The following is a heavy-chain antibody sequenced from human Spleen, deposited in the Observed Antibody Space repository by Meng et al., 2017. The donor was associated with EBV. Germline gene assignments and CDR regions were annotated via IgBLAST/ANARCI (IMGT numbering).Heavy chain of an antibody. Sequence: QVQLQESGPGLVKPSETLSLTCTVSXXSISSSSYYWGWIRQPPGKGLEWIGNIYYSGSTYYNPSLPSLKSRVTISLDTSKNQFSLRLTSVTAADTAMYYCARAFVLTGVPLGFDYWGQGTLVTVSS. V-gene: IGHV4-39*07. CDR3: ARAFVLTGVPLGFDY. J-gene: IGHJ4*02. D-gene: IGHD3-9*01. CDR1: XXSISSSSYY. CDR2: IYYSGST.